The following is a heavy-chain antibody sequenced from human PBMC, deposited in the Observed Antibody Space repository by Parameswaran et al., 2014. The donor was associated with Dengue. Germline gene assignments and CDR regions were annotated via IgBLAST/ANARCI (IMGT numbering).Heavy chain of an antibody. CDR3: ARGGTYYYDSSGSFDY. Sequence: WIRQPPGKGLEWIGYIYHSGSTYYDPSLKSRVTISVDTSKNQFSLKLSSVTAADTAVYYCARGGTYYYDSSGSFDYWGQGTLVTVSS. V-gene: IGHV4-31*02. J-gene: IGHJ4*02. D-gene: IGHD3-22*01. CDR2: IYHSGST.